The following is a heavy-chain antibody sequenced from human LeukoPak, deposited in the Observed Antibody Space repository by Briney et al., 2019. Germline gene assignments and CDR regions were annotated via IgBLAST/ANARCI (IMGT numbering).Heavy chain of an antibody. CDR2: IFYSGDN. CDR3: ARAFAIRSTYSSAYGIFDS. V-gene: IGHV4-31*03. D-gene: IGHD5-18*01. Sequence: PSETLSLTCTVSGGSISRAGYYWNWIRHHPGKCLEWIVYIFYSGDNYYNPSLKSRLAISVDTSNNQFSLKLTSVTAADTAIYYCARAFAIRSTYSSAYGIFDSWGQGTLVTVSS. CDR1: GGSISRAGYY. J-gene: IGHJ4*02.